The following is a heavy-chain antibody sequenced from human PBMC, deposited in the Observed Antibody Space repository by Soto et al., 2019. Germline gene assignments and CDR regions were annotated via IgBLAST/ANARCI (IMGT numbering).Heavy chain of an antibody. CDR2: VHYSGST. CDR3: ARESEGGNLHDWFDP. V-gene: IGHV4-59*01. D-gene: IGHD3-16*01. Sequence: KASETLSLTCSVSGDSIGTYYWSWVRQPPGKGLEWLGFVHYSGSTQYNPSLKGRVTMSVDTSKNQLSLKLRSVTAADTAVYYCARESEGGNLHDWFDPWGQGILVTVSS. CDR1: GDSIGTYY. J-gene: IGHJ5*02.